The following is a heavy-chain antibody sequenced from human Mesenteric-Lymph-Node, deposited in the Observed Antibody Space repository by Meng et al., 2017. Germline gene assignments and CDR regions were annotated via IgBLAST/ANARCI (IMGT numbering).Heavy chain of an antibody. Sequence: QVQLVQSGAEVKKPGASVKVSCKSSGYTFTSYGTSWVRQAPGQGLEWMGWISAYNGNTNYAQKLQGRVTMATDTSTSTAYMELRSLRSDDTAVYYCARGGPNDFWSGYLDYWGQGTLVTVSS. CDR1: GYTFTSYG. J-gene: IGHJ4*02. CDR2: ISAYNGNT. D-gene: IGHD3-3*01. CDR3: ARGGPNDFWSGYLDY. V-gene: IGHV1-18*01.